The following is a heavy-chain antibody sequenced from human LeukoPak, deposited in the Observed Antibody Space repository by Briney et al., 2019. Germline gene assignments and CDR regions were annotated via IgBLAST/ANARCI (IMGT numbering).Heavy chain of an antibody. CDR1: GFTFTNFW. J-gene: IGHJ4*02. CDR3: AKDYGGQSAFDY. CDR2: ISGSGGST. V-gene: IGHV3-23*01. D-gene: IGHD4-23*01. Sequence: GGSLRLSCAASGFTFTNFWMTWVRQAPGKGLEWVSAISGSGGSTYYADSVKGRFTISRDNSKNTLYLQMNSLRAEDTAVYYCAKDYGGQSAFDYWGQGTLVTVSS.